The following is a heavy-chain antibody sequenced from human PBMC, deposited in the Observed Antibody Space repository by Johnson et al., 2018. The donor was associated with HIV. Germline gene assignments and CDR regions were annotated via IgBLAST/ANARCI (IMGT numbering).Heavy chain of an antibody. D-gene: IGHD5/OR15-5a*01. Sequence: VHLVESGGGLVQPGGSLRLSCAASGFTFSSYWMSWVRQAPGKGLEWISYIGSSGSPIYYADSVKGRFTISRDSSKNTLFLQMNSLRVEDTAVYYCAKRGDLYDSTASFDAFEVWGQGTMVTVSS. J-gene: IGHJ3*01. CDR1: GFTFSSYW. V-gene: IGHV3-48*01. CDR3: AKRGDLYDSTASFDAFEV. CDR2: IGSSGSPI.